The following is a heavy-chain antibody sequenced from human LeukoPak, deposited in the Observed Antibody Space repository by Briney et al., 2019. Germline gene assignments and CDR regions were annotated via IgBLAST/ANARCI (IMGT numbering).Heavy chain of an antibody. D-gene: IGHD6-19*01. CDR1: GFTFSSYW. V-gene: IGHV3-7*01. CDR3: AGTIAVAY. CDR2: IKEDGSEK. Sequence: GGSLRLSCVASGFTFSSYWMSWVRQAPGKGLEWVANIKEDGSEKHYVDSVKGRFTISRDNAKNSLYLQMNTLRVEDTARYYCAGTIAVAYWGQGTLVTVSS. J-gene: IGHJ4*02.